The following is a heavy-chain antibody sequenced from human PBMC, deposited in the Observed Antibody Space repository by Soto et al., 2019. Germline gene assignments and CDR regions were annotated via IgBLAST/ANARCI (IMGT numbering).Heavy chain of an antibody. V-gene: IGHV1-3*01. D-gene: IGHD1-7*01. Sequence: ASVKVSCKASGYTFTSYAMHWVRQAPGQRLEWMGWINAGNGNTKYSQKLQGRVTITRDTSASTAYIEMSSLRSKDTAEYYCARAGTRPYYYYMDVWGKGTTVTVSS. CDR3: ARAGTRPYYYYMDV. J-gene: IGHJ6*03. CDR2: INAGNGNT. CDR1: GYTFTSYA.